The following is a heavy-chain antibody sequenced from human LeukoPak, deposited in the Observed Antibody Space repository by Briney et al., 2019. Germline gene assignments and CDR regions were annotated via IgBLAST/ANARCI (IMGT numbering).Heavy chain of an antibody. Sequence: GESLKISCESSGYRFTSYYIGWVRQMSGKGLELMGIIYPGDSHTRYSPSFQGQVTISADKSTSTAYLQWSSLKASDTAMYCCARLARSDDSSGYLYYWGQGTLVTVSS. CDR3: ARLARSDDSSGYLYY. D-gene: IGHD3-22*01. CDR1: GYRFTSYY. J-gene: IGHJ4*02. CDR2: IYPGDSHT. V-gene: IGHV5-51*01.